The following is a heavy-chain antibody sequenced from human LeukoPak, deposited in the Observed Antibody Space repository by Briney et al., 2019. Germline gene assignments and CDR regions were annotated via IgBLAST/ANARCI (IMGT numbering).Heavy chain of an antibody. V-gene: IGHV1-2*02. CDR3: ATLGYCSGGSCYDAFDI. D-gene: IGHD2-15*01. CDR2: INPNSGGT. CDR1: GYTFTSYD. J-gene: IGHJ3*02. Sequence: GASVKVSCKASGYTFTSYDINWVRQAPGQGLEWMGWINPNSGGTNYAQKFQGRVTMTRDTSISTAYMELSRLRSDDTAVYYCATLGYCSGGSCYDAFDIWGQGTMVTVSS.